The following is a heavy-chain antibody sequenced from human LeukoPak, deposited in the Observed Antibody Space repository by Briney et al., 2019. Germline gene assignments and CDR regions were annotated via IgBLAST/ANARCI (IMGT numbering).Heavy chain of an antibody. D-gene: IGHD3-10*01. CDR1: GFTFSSYA. CDR3: ANTMVRGVITPFDY. CDR2: ISGSGGSA. V-gene: IGHV3-23*01. J-gene: IGHJ4*02. Sequence: GGSLRLSCAASGFTFSSYAMSWVPQAPGKGQEWVSAISGSGGSAYYADSVKGRFTISRDNSKNTLYLQMNSLRAEDTAVYYCANTMVRGVITPFDYWGQGTLVTVSS.